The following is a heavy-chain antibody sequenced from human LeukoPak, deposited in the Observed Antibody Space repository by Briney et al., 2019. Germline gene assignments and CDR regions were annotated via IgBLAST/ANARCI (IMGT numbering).Heavy chain of an antibody. D-gene: IGHD3-3*01. CDR3: AKDIPARDFWSGYSASYYYGMDV. J-gene: IGHJ6*02. V-gene: IGHV3-9*01. CDR1: GFTFGDYA. Sequence: PGGSLRLSCAASGFTFGDYAMHWVRQVPGKGLEWVSGISWNSGRIGYADSVKGRFTISRDNAKNSLYLQMNTLRAEDTALYYCAKDIPARDFWSGYSASYYYGMDVWGQGTTVTVSS. CDR2: ISWNSGRI.